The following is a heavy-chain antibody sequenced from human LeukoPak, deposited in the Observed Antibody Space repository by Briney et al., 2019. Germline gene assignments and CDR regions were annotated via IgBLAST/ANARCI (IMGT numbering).Heavy chain of an antibody. Sequence: GASVKVSCKASGYTFTGHYMHWVRQAPGQGLEWMGGIIPIFGTANYAQKFQGRVTITTDESTSTAYMELSSLRSEDTAVYYCARDLGRAEVDWYFDLWGRGTLVTVSS. CDR1: GYTFTGHY. CDR2: IIPIFGTA. D-gene: IGHD1-26*01. CDR3: ARDLGRAEVDWYFDL. J-gene: IGHJ2*01. V-gene: IGHV1-69*05.